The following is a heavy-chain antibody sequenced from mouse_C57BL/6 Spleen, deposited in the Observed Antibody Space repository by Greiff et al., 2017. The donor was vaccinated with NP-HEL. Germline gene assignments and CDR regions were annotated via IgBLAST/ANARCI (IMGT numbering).Heavy chain of an antibody. V-gene: IGHV5-4*01. CDR2: ISDGGSYT. CDR3: ARDAGTYFDV. CDR1: GFTFSSYA. D-gene: IGHD3-3*01. Sequence: EVKLVESGGGLVKPGGSLKLSCAASGFTFSSYAMSWVRQTPEQRLEWVATISDGGSYTYYPDNVKGRFTISRDNAKNNLYLQMSHLKSEDTAMYYCARDAGTYFDVWGTGTTVTVSS. J-gene: IGHJ1*03.